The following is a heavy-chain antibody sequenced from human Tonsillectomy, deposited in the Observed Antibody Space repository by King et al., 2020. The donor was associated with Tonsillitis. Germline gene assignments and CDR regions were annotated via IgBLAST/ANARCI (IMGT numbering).Heavy chain of an antibody. V-gene: IGHV1-46*03. CDR1: GYTFTSYY. CDR2: INPSGGST. J-gene: IGHJ6*02. D-gene: IGHD4-17*01. CDR3: ARERYHYGAPYYGMDV. Sequence: VQLVESGAEVKKPGASVKVSCKASGYTFTSYYMHWVRQAPGQGLEWMGIINPSGGSTSYAQKFQGRVTMTRDTSTSTVYMELSSLRSEDTAVYYCARERYHYGAPYYGMDVWGQGTTVTVSS.